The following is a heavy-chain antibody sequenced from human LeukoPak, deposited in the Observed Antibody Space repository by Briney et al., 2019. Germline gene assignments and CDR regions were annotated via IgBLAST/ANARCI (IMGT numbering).Heavy chain of an antibody. CDR2: ISSSGSTI. V-gene: IGHV3-48*04. CDR1: GFAFSNYA. J-gene: IGHJ4*02. CDR3: ARWGAWAGTHDY. D-gene: IGHD1-1*01. Sequence: GGSLRLSCAASGFAFSNYAMHWVRQAPGKGLEWVSYISSSGSTIYYADSVKGRFTISRDNAKNSLYLQMNSLRAEDTAVYYCARWGAWAGTHDYWGQGTLVTVSS.